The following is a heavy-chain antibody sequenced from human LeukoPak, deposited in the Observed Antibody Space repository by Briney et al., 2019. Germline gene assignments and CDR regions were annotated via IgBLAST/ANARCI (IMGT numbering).Heavy chain of an antibody. J-gene: IGHJ4*02. D-gene: IGHD5-18*01. V-gene: IGHV3-48*03. CDR2: ISSSGRNI. CDR3: ARDLVQLWSKDY. CDR1: GFTFSNYE. Sequence: PGGSLRLSCAASGFTFSNYELNWVRQAPGKGLGWVSYISSSGRNIYYADSVNGRFTISRDNAKNSLYLQMNSLRAEGTAVYYCARDLVQLWSKDYWGQGTLVTVSS.